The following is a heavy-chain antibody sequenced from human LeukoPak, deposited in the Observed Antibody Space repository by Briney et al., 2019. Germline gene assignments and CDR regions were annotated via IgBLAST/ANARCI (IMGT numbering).Heavy chain of an antibody. CDR3: ARDSSGIAVDY. V-gene: IGHV3-30*03. Sequence: SGGSLRLSCAASGFSLNNYGMHWVRQAPGKGPEWVAVISYDRSNIYYSDSVKGRFVLSRDISKNTVYLQMNSLRAEDTAVYYCARDSSGIAVDYWGQGTLVTVSS. CDR2: ISYDRSNI. CDR1: GFSLNNYG. D-gene: IGHD6-13*01. J-gene: IGHJ4*02.